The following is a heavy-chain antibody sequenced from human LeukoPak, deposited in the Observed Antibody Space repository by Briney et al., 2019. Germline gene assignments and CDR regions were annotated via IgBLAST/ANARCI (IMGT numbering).Heavy chain of an antibody. Sequence: SVRVSCKASGGTFSSYGISWVRQAPGQGLEWMGGIIPIFGTANYAQKFQGRVTITADESTSTAYMELSSLRSEDTAVYYCAREVGATSDAFDIWGQGTMVTVSS. CDR3: AREVGATSDAFDI. J-gene: IGHJ3*02. CDR2: IIPIFGTA. CDR1: GGTFSSYG. D-gene: IGHD1-26*01. V-gene: IGHV1-69*13.